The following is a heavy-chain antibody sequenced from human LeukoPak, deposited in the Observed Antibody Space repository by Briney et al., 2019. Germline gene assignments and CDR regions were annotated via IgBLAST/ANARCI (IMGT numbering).Heavy chain of an antibody. CDR1: GFTFSGYI. V-gene: IGHV3-48*01. J-gene: IGHJ4*02. CDR2: IGTSGNTI. Sequence: GGSLRLSCAASGFTFSGYIMNWVRQAPGKGLEWVSFIGTSGNTIYYADSVKGRFTVSRDNARNSLYLQMNSLRAEDTAVYYCARDQWLDYWGQGTLVTVSS. D-gene: IGHD6-19*01. CDR3: ARDQWLDY.